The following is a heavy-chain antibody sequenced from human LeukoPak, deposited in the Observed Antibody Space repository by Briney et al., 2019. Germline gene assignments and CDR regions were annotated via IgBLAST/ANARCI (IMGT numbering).Heavy chain of an antibody. CDR3: ARGYGYYLGQFDP. CDR1: GCSLSSSRYF. D-gene: IGHD3-22*01. Sequence: SETLSLTCSVSGCSLSSSRYFWAWIRQPPGKGLDWVGSIYNSGTTHYTASLKSRVSMSLDRSRNQFSLRLNSVTAADTAVYYCARGYGYYLGQFDPWGQGTLVTVSS. J-gene: IGHJ5*02. CDR2: IYNSGTT. V-gene: IGHV4-39*07.